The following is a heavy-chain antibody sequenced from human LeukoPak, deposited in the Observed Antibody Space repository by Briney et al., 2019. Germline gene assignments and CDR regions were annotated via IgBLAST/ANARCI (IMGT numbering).Heavy chain of an antibody. D-gene: IGHD5-24*01. Sequence: ASVKVSCKASGYTFNGFYLHWVRQAPGQGLEWMGWINPNSGGTNYAQKFQGRVTMTRDTSISTAYMELSRLRSDDTAVYYCARWMATVITPDYWGQGTLVTVSS. J-gene: IGHJ4*02. V-gene: IGHV1-2*02. CDR1: GYTFNGFY. CDR3: ARWMATVITPDY. CDR2: INPNSGGT.